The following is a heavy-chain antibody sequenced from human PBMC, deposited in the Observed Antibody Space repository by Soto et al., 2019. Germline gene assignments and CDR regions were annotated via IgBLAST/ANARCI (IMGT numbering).Heavy chain of an antibody. CDR1: GYTFTSYD. D-gene: IGHD4-17*01. J-gene: IGHJ5*02. V-gene: IGHV1-8*01. Sequence: QVQLVQSGAEVKKPGASVKVSCKASGYTFTSYDINWVRQATGQGLEYLGWMNPNSGNTAYVQKFQGRGTMTWDPSITTAYMELSSLRSEDTAVYFCARGIKYGAYSRWFDPWGQGTLVTVSS. CDR3: ARGIKYGAYSRWFDP. CDR2: MNPNSGNT.